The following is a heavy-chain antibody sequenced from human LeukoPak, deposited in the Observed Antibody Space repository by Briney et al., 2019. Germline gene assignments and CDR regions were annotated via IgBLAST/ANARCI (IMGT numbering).Heavy chain of an antibody. J-gene: IGHJ3*02. V-gene: IGHV6-1*01. Sequence: SQTLTLTCAISGDSVSSNSAAWNWIRQSPSRGLEWLGRTYYRSKWYNDYAVSVKSRITINPDTSKNQFSLQLDSVTPEDTAVYYCCHSLSGRTGAFDIWGRGTVVTVSS. D-gene: IGHD2-21*01. CDR1: GDSVSSNSAA. CDR2: TYYRSKWYN. CDR3: CHSLSGRTGAFDI.